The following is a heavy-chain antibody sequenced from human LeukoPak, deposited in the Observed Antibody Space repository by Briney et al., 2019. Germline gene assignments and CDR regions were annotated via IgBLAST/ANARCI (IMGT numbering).Heavy chain of an antibody. CDR1: GGSISNYF. V-gene: IGHV4-59*12. CDR2: ITYSGST. CDR3: ARGLGNIDY. Sequence: SETLSLTCTVPGGSISNYFWSWIRQPPGEGLEWIGFITYSGSTDHNPSLKSRVTISVDASKNQFSLKLSSVTAADTAVYYCARGLGNIDYWGQGTLVTVSS. J-gene: IGHJ4*02. D-gene: IGHD1-26*01.